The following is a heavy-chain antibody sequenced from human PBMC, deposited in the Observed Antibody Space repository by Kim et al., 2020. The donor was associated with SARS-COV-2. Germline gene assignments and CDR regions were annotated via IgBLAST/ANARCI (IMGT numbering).Heavy chain of an antibody. V-gene: IGHV1-3*01. Sequence: ASVKVSCKASGYTFTSYAMHWVRQAPGQRLEWMGWINAGNVNTKYSQKFQGRVTITRDTSASTAYMELSSLRSEDTAVYYCARVGGGSGSYDYWGQGTLVTVSS. CDR1: GYTFTSYA. CDR3: ARVGGGSGSYDY. CDR2: INAGNVNT. J-gene: IGHJ4*02. D-gene: IGHD3-10*01.